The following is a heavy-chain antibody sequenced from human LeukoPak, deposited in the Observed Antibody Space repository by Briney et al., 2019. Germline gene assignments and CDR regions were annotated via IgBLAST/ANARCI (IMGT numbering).Heavy chain of an antibody. D-gene: IGHD3-16*01. J-gene: IGHJ5*02. V-gene: IGHV4-34*01. Sequence: WETLSLTCTVYEGSFSGYYWTWIRQAPGKGLEWVGEINHSGYTNYNPSLKSRVTLSVDTSKNQSSLKLTSVTAADTAVYYCASAWRQRGWFDPWGQGTLVTVSS. CDR1: EGSFSGYY. CDR3: ASAWRQRGWFDP. CDR2: INHSGYT.